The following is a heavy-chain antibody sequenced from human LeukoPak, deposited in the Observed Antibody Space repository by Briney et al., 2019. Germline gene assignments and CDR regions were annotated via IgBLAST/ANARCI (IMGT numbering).Heavy chain of an antibody. CDR1: GYTFTGYY. Sequence: ASVKVSYKASGYTFTGYYMHWVRQAPGQGLEWMGWINPNSGGTNYAQKFQGRVTMTRDTSISTAYMELSRLRSDDTAVYYCARTVSGIVGATTGDYYCMDVWGKGTTVTVSS. J-gene: IGHJ6*03. CDR3: ARTVSGIVGATTGDYYCMDV. D-gene: IGHD1-26*01. CDR2: INPNSGGT. V-gene: IGHV1-2*02.